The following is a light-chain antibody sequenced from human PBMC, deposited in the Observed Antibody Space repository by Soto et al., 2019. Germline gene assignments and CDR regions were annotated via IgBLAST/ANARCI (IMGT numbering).Light chain of an antibody. J-gene: IGKJ1*01. CDR2: GAS. Sequence: EIVMTQSPATLSVSPGERVSLSCRPSRSVSSNLAWYQHKPGQAPRLLIHGASTRAAGISARFSGSGSGTEFTLTISSLQSEDLAVYFCQQYDDWPRTFGQGTKVEIK. CDR3: QQYDDWPRT. CDR1: RSVSSN. V-gene: IGKV3-15*01.